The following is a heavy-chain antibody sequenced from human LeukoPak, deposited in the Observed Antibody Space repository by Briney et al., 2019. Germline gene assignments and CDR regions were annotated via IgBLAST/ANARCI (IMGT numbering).Heavy chain of an antibody. CDR2: ISDSGGST. D-gene: IGHD2-15*01. CDR1: GFPFSSYA. J-gene: IGHJ6*02. V-gene: IGHV3-64D*09. CDR3: VRGYSFGPYGMDV. Sequence: RPGGSPRLSCAASGFPFSSYAMHWVRQAPGKGLEYVSAISDSGGSTYYAGSVKGRFTISRDNSKNTLYLQMSSLRAEDTAVYFCVRGYSFGPYGMDVWGQGTTVTVSS.